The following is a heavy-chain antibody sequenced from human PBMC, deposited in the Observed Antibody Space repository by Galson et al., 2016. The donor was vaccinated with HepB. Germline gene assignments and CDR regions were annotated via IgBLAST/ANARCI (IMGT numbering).Heavy chain of an antibody. V-gene: IGHV3-13*01. CDR2: IGTAGDT. D-gene: IGHD2-15*01. CDR3: ARGNIDCSGGTCHYYGLDV. J-gene: IGHJ6*04. Sequence: SLRLSCAASGLTFSRCDMHWVRQATGKGLEWVSAIGTAGDTYYPGSVRGRFTISRENAKNSLYLQMNRLTAGDTAVYYCARGNIDCSGGTCHYYGLDVWGKGITVTVSS. CDR1: GLTFSRCD.